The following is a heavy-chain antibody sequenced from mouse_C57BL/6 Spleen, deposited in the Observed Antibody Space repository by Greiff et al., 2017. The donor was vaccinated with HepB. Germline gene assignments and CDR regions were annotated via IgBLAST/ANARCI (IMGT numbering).Heavy chain of an antibody. CDR1: GYAFSSSW. J-gene: IGHJ1*03. CDR3: ARLGPYYGSSYWYFDV. V-gene: IGHV1-82*01. D-gene: IGHD1-1*01. CDR2: IYPGDGDT. Sequence: QVQLQQSGPELVKPGASVKISCKASGYAFSSSWMNWVKQRPGKGLEWIGRIYPGDGDTNYNGKFKGKATLTADKSSSTAYMQLSSLTSEDSAVYFCARLGPYYGSSYWYFDVWGTGTTVTVSS.